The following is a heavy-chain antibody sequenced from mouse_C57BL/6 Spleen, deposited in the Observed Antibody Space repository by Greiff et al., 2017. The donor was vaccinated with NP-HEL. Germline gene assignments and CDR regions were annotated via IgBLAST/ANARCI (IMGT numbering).Heavy chain of an antibody. V-gene: IGHV1-81*01. Sequence: VQLQQSGAELARPGASVKLSCKASGYTFTSYGISWVKQRTGQGLEWIGEIYPRSGNTYYNEKFKGKATLTADKSSSTAYMELRSLTSEDSAVYFCARKGYGNYGYYAMDYWGQGTSVTVSS. CDR1: GYTFTSYG. J-gene: IGHJ4*01. CDR3: ARKGYGNYGYYAMDY. CDR2: IYPRSGNT. D-gene: IGHD2-10*02.